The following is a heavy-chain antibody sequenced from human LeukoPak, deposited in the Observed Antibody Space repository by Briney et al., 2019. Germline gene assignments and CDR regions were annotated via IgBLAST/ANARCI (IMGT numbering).Heavy chain of an antibody. Sequence: ASVKVSCKASGYTFTSYAMHWVRQAPGQRLEWMGWINAGNGNTKYSQKFQGRVTITRDTSASTACMELSSLRSEDTAVYYCARDFPDGYRGPDPYYGMDVWGQGTTVTVSS. D-gene: IGHD3-16*02. CDR2: INAGNGNT. J-gene: IGHJ6*02. V-gene: IGHV1-3*01. CDR1: GYTFTSYA. CDR3: ARDFPDGYRGPDPYYGMDV.